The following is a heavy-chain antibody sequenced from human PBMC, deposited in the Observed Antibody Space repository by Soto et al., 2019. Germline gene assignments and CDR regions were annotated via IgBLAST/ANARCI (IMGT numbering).Heavy chain of an antibody. D-gene: IGHD2-2*01. CDR3: AKERMEQYQLLPFFDY. CDR2: ISYDGSNK. J-gene: IGHJ4*02. V-gene: IGHV3-30*18. CDR1: GFSFSSCG. Sequence: GGSLRLSCAASGFSFSSCGMHWLRQAAGKGLEWVAVISYDGSNKYYADSVRGRFTISRDNSKNTLYLQMNSLRPEDTAVFYCAKERMEQYQLLPFFDYWGQGTLVTVSS.